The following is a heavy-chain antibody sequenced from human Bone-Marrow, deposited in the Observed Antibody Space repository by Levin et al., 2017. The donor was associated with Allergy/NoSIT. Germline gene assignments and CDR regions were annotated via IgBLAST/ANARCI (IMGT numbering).Heavy chain of an antibody. D-gene: IGHD6-19*01. CDR3: ARVWYSSATHGMDV. V-gene: IGHV3-33*01. Sequence: SCAASGFTFSDYGMHWVRQAPGKGLEWLSLIWYDGSNKGYAGSVQGRFTISRDNSKNTLYLQMNSLRAEDTAVYFCARVWYSSATHGMDVWGQGTTVTVAS. CDR2: IWYDGSNK. CDR1: GFTFSDYG. J-gene: IGHJ6*02.